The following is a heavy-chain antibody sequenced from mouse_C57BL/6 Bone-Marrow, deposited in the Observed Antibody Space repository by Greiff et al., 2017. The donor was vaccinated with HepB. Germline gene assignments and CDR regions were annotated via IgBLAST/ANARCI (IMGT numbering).Heavy chain of an antibody. V-gene: IGHV3-6*01. D-gene: IGHD5-2*01. CDR2: ISYDGSN. CDR1: GYSITSGYY. J-gene: IGHJ4*01. Sequence: ESGPGLVKPSQSLSLTCSVTGYSITSGYYWNWIRQFPGNKLEWMGYISYDGSNNYNPSLKNRISITRDTSKNQFFLKLNSVTTEDTATYYCAREGEYLTYWGQGTSVTVSS. CDR3: AREGEYLTY.